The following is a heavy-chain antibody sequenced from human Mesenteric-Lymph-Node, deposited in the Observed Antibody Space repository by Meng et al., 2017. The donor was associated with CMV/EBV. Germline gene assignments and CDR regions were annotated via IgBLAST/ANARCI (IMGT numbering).Heavy chain of an antibody. Sequence: SVKVSCKASGYSFTSYGISRMRQAPGEGLEWMGGIIPIFGTANYAQKSQGRVTITTDETTSTAYMVLSSLRSEDTAVYYCARAGIVVVPAAHRDYYYYGMDVWGQGTTVTVSS. CDR2: IIPIFGTA. V-gene: IGHV1-69*05. CDR3: ARAGIVVVPAAHRDYYYYGMDV. D-gene: IGHD2-2*01. J-gene: IGHJ6*02. CDR1: GYSFTSYG.